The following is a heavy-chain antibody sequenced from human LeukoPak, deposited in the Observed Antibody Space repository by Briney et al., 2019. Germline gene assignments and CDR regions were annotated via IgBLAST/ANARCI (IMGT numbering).Heavy chain of an antibody. CDR3: ARGPVYCSGGNCYAYYFDY. V-gene: IGHV4-34*01. D-gene: IGHD2-15*01. J-gene: IGHJ4*02. CDR1: GGSFSNYY. CDR2: INHSGST. Sequence: SETLSLTCAVYGGSFSNYYWNWIRQPPGKGLEWIGEINHSGSTNYNPSLKSRVTISVDTSNNQFSLKLSSVTAADTAIYYCARGPVYCSGGNCYAYYFDYWGRGTLVTVSS.